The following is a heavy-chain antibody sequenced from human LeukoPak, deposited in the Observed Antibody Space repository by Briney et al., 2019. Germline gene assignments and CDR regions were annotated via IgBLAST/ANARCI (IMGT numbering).Heavy chain of an antibody. J-gene: IGHJ4*02. CDR1: GGSISSSSYY. V-gene: IGHV4-39*07. D-gene: IGHD5-24*01. CDR2: IYYSGGT. CDR3: ARGRGVLQFDY. Sequence: SETLSLTCTVSGGSISSSSYYWGWIRQPPGKGLECIGSIYYSGGTYYNPSLKSRVTISVDTSKNQLSLKLSSVTAADTAVYYCARGRGVLQFDYWGQGTLVTVSS.